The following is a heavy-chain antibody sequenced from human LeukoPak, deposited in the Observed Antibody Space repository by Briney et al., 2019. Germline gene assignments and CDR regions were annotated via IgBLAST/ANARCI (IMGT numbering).Heavy chain of an antibody. Sequence: SETLSLTCAVSGDSISSGGYSWSWIRQPPGKGLEWIGYIYHSGSTYYNPSLKSRVTISVDRSKNQFSLKLSSVTAEDTAVYYCAREGPGYYWGQGTLVTVSS. CDR3: AREGPGYY. CDR1: GDSISSGGYS. CDR2: IYHSGST. V-gene: IGHV4-30-2*01. J-gene: IGHJ4*02.